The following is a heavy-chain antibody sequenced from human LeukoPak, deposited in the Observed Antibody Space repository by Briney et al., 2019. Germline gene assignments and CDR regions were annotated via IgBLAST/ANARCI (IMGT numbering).Heavy chain of an antibody. CDR3: ARGAYYCSSTSCYYFDY. V-gene: IGHV4-59*01. CDR2: IYYSGST. Sequence: SETLSLTCTVSGGSISSYYWSWIRQPPGKGLEWIGYIYYSGSTNYNPSLKSRVTISVDTSKNQFSLKLSSVTAADTAVYYCARGAYYCSSTSCYYFDYWGQGTLVTVSS. D-gene: IGHD2-2*01. CDR1: GGSISSYY. J-gene: IGHJ4*02.